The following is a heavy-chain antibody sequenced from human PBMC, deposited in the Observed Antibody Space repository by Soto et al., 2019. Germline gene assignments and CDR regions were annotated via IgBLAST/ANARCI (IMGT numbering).Heavy chain of an antibody. J-gene: IGHJ4*02. V-gene: IGHV3-23*01. CDR2: IGVDGVTT. CDR3: VKDRTMAAPNDYFDY. D-gene: IGHD6-19*01. CDR1: GFTFSNFG. Sequence: EVQLLESGGDLVQPGGSLRLSCVASGFTFSNFGMSWVRQAPGQGLQWVSIIGVDGVTTYYADSVRGRFTISRDNSKNTRYLQMNSLRAEDTAIYYCVKDRTMAAPNDYFDYWGQGTLVTVSS.